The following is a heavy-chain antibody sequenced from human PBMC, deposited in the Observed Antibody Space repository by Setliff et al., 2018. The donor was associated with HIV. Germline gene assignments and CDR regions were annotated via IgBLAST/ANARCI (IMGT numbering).Heavy chain of an antibody. V-gene: IGHV1-3*01. CDR2: INAGNGNT. J-gene: IGHJ5*02. D-gene: IGHD3-10*01. Sequence: ASVKVSCKASGYTFTSYAMHWVRQAPGQRLEWMGWINAGNGNTKYSQKFQGRVTITRDTSASTAYMELSSLRPEDTAVYYCARHGLLWFGAGYNWFDPWGQGTLVTVSS. CDR1: GYTFTSYA. CDR3: ARHGLLWFGAGYNWFDP.